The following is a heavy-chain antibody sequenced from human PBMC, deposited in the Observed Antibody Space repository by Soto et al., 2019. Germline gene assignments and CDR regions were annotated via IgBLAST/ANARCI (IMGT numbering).Heavy chain of an antibody. V-gene: IGHV3-64D*06. CDR1: GFTFSSYA. CDR2: ISSNGGST. CDR3: VKDRRGYYDSSGFDY. J-gene: IGHJ4*02. D-gene: IGHD3-22*01. Sequence: EVQLVESGGGLVQPGGSLRVSCSASGFTFSSYAMHWVRQAPGKGLEYVSAISSNGGSTYHADSVKGRFTISRDNSKNTLYLQMSSLRAEDTAVYYCVKDRRGYYDSSGFDYWGQGTLVTVSS.